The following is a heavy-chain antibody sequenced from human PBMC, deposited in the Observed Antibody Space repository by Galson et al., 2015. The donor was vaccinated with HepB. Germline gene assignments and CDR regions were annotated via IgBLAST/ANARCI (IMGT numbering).Heavy chain of an antibody. CDR1: GGSISSGGYY. V-gene: IGHV4-31*03. Sequence: TLSLTCTVSGGSISSGGYYWSWIRQHPGKGLEWIGYIYYSGSTYYNPSLKSRVTISVDTSKNQFSLKLSSVTAADTAVYYCARDFSGRGYFDYWGQGTLVTVSS. CDR3: ARDFSGRGYFDY. CDR2: IYYSGST. J-gene: IGHJ4*02. D-gene: IGHD1-26*01.